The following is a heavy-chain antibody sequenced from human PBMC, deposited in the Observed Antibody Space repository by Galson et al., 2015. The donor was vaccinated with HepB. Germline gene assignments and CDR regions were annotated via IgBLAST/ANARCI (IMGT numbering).Heavy chain of an antibody. Sequence: SLRLSCAASGFTFSSYAMSWVRQAPGKGLEWVSAISGSGGSTYYADSVKGRFTISRDNSKNTLYLQMNSLRAEDTAVYYCAKDPHRRRPGEMATIWEDYWGQGTLVTVSS. CDR3: AKDPHRRRPGEMATIWEDY. CDR2: ISGSGGST. J-gene: IGHJ4*02. CDR1: GFTFSSYA. D-gene: IGHD5-24*01. V-gene: IGHV3-23*01.